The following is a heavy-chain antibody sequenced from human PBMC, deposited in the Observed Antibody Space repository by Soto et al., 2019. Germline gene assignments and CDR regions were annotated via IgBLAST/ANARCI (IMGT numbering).Heavy chain of an antibody. D-gene: IGHD5-18*01. Sequence: QVQLVESGGGVVQPGRSLRLSCAASGFTFSSYAMQWVRQAPGKGLEWVAVISYDGSNKYYADSVKGRFTISRDNSKNTLYLQMNSLRAEDTAVYYCARDVRGYSYGAGGYWGQGTLVTVSS. V-gene: IGHV3-30-3*01. CDR1: GFTFSSYA. CDR2: ISYDGSNK. CDR3: ARDVRGYSYGAGGY. J-gene: IGHJ4*02.